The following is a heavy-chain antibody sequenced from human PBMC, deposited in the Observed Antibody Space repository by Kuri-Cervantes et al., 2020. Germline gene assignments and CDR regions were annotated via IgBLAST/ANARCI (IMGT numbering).Heavy chain of an antibody. CDR3: TRDDSDY. CDR1: GFTLSNFW. Sequence: GGSLRLSCAASGFTLSNFWMSWVRQAPGKGLEWVANINQDGGEKYYVDSVKGRFTISRDNAQNSLYLQMTSLRVEDTAVYYCTRDDSDYWGQGTLVTVSS. CDR2: INQDGGEK. J-gene: IGHJ4*02. V-gene: IGHV3-7*01.